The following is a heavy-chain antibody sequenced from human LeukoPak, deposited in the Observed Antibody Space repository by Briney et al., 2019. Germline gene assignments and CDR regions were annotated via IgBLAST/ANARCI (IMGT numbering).Heavy chain of an antibody. J-gene: IGHJ4*02. D-gene: IGHD3-10*01. CDR2: VSGSGGST. V-gene: IGHV3-23*01. Sequence: GGSLRLSCAASGFTFSSYAMTWVRQAPGKGLEWVSGVSGSGGSTYYADSVKGRFTISRDSSKNTLYLQMNSLRAEDTAVYYCAKRPRGNYLDLFDYWGQGTLVTVSS. CDR1: GFTFSSYA. CDR3: AKRPRGNYLDLFDY.